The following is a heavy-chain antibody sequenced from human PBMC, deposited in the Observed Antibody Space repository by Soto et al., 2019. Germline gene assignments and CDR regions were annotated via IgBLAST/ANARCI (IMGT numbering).Heavy chain of an antibody. V-gene: IGHV1-46*03. Sequence: ASVKVSCKASGYTFTSYYMHWVRQAPGQGLEWMGIINPSGGSTSYAQKFQGRVTMTRDTSTSTVYMELSSLRSEDTAVYYCARGARVVVVVAATPLFYYWGQGTLVTVSS. CDR2: INPSGGST. D-gene: IGHD2-15*01. J-gene: IGHJ4*02. CDR3: ARGARVVVVVAATPLFYY. CDR1: GYTFTSYY.